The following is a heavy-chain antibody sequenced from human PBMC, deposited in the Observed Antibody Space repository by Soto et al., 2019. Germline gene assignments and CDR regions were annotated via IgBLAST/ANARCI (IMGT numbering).Heavy chain of an antibody. CDR3: ARDRTSTGYSYGYFY. CDR1: GFTFSIYG. Sequence: GVSLRLSCAASGFTFSIYGTHWVRQAPGKGLEWVAVIWYDGSNKYYADSVKGRFTISRDNSKNTLYLQMNSLRAEDTAVYYCARDRTSTGYSYGYFYWGQGT. D-gene: IGHD5-18*01. V-gene: IGHV3-33*01. CDR2: IWYDGSNK. J-gene: IGHJ4*02.